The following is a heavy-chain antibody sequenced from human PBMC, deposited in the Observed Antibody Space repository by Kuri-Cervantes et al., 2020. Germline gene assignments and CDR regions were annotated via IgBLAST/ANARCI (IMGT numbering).Heavy chain of an antibody. J-gene: IGHJ5*02. D-gene: IGHD6-13*01. Sequence: SETLSLTCTVSGVSISSHYWSWIRQPPGKGLEWIGEINHSGSTNYNPSLKSRVTISVDTSKNQFSLKLSSVTAADTAVYYCARGRIAAAGTRWFDPWGQGTLVTVSS. CDR1: GVSISSHY. V-gene: IGHV4-34*01. CDR3: ARGRIAAAGTRWFDP. CDR2: INHSGST.